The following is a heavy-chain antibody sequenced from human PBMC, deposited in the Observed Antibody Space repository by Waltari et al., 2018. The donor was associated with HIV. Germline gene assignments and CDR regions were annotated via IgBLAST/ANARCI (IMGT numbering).Heavy chain of an antibody. CDR2: IYSGGSA. CDR1: GDSMTSYY. V-gene: IGHV4-59*01. CDR3: ARYGSGHRHFGY. Sequence: QVQLQESGPGLLKPSETLSLTCSVSGDSMTSYYWAWIRQPPGKGLEWIGYIYSGGSASYSPSLHGRLTTSVDTSKNQFSLKRSSVTAADTAVYYCARYGSGHRHFGYWGQGTLVIVSS. D-gene: IGHD3-10*01. J-gene: IGHJ4*02.